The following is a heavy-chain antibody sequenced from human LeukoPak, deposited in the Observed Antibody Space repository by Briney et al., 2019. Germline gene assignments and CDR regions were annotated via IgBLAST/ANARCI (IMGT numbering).Heavy chain of an antibody. V-gene: IGHV1-3*01. CDR1: GYTFTTYA. Sequence: ASVKVSCKASGYTFTTYAMHWVRQAPGQRLEWMGWINAGNGNTKYSQKFQARVTITRDTSASTAYMELSSLRSEDTAVYYCARDSSDIRSLIAHWGQGTLVTVSS. CDR2: INAGNGNT. CDR3: ARDSSDIRSLIAH. J-gene: IGHJ1*01. D-gene: IGHD2-15*01.